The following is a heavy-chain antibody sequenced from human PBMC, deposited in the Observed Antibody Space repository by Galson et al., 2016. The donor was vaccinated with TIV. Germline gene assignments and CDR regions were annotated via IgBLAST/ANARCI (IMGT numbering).Heavy chain of an antibody. Sequence: SLRLSCAASGLIVSNNYMSWVRQAPGKGLEWVSLISRGGSTSYSDSVKGRFTISRDNSKNTLYLQMNSLRPEDTAVYYCARDRRHCGNECYLYYYYGMDVWGQGATVTVSS. CDR1: GLIVSNNY. D-gene: IGHD2-21*01. CDR3: ARDRRHCGNECYLYYYYGMDV. V-gene: IGHV3-66*02. CDR2: ISRGGST. J-gene: IGHJ6*02.